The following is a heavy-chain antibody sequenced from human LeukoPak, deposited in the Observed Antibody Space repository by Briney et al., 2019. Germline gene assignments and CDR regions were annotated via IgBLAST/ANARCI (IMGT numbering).Heavy chain of an antibody. CDR1: GDSVSNNSAA. Sequence: PSRTLSLTCALSGDSVSNNSAAWDWIRQSPSGGLEWLGRTYYRSKWYSDYPLSVKSRITINPDTSKNQFSLQLNSVTPEGTAVYYCARDRELYFYYYYMDVWGKGTTVTVSS. D-gene: IGHD1-7*01. V-gene: IGHV6-1*01. J-gene: IGHJ6*03. CDR3: ARDRELYFYYYYMDV. CDR2: TYYRSKWYS.